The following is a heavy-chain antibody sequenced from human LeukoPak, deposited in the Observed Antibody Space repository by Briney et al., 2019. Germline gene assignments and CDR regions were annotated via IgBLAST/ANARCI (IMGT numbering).Heavy chain of an antibody. J-gene: IGHJ6*03. Sequence: ASVKVSCKASGYTFTGYYMHWVRQAPGQGLEWMGWINPNSGGTNYAQKFQGRVTMTRDTSISTAYLELSRLRSDDTAVYYCARNGPAATAYYYYYMDVWGKGTTVTVSS. V-gene: IGHV1-2*02. D-gene: IGHD2-2*01. CDR1: GYTFTGYY. CDR3: ARNGPAATAYYYYYMDV. CDR2: INPNSGGT.